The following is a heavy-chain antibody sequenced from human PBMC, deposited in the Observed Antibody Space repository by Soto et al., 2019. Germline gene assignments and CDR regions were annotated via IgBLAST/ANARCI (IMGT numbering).Heavy chain of an antibody. D-gene: IGHD6-6*01. CDR2: ISGSGVSA. CDR3: AKVVDSSSKTHYYYYGMDV. J-gene: IGHJ6*02. V-gene: IGHV3-23*01. Sequence: GGSLRLSCAASGFTFSSYAMSWVRQAPGKGLEYVSTISGSGVSAYYAQKLQGRVTMTTDTSTSTAYMELRSLRSDDTAVYYCAKVVDSSSKTHYYYYGMDVWGQGTTVTVSS. CDR1: GFTFSSYA.